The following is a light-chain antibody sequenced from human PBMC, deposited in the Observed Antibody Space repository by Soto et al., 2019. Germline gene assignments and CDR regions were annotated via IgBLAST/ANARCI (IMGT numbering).Light chain of an antibody. CDR2: DDS. V-gene: IGLV3-21*02. CDR1: NIRTKS. J-gene: IGLJ1*01. CDR3: CSYAGRYTYV. Sequence: SYELTQPPSVSVAPGQTARITCGGYNIRTKSVHWYQQRPGQAPVLVVQDDSDRPSGIPERFSGSESGNTASLTISGLQAEDEADYYCCSYAGRYTYVFGTGTKVTVL.